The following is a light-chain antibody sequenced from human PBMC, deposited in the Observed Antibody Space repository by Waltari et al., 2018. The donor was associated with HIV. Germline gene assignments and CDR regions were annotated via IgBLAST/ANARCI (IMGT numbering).Light chain of an antibody. CDR2: RVN. V-gene: IGLV1-47*01. CDR1: RSNIGSNY. J-gene: IGLJ3*02. CDR3: AAWDGSLRAWV. Sequence: QSVLTQPPSASGTPGQRVTISCSGNRSNIGSNYVDWYQQLPGTAPKLLIYRVNQRPSGVPDRFSGSQSGTSASLTIIGLRSEDEGDYYCAAWDGSLRAWVFGAGTKLTVL.